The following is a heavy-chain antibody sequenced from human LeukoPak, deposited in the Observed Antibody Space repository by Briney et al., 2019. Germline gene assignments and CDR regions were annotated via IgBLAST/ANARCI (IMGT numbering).Heavy chain of an antibody. CDR3: AKNDYDSSGLLPFDY. V-gene: IGHV3-30*02. CDR2: IRYDGSNK. CDR1: GFSFGSYG. J-gene: IGHJ4*02. Sequence: GGSLRLSCAASGFSFGSYGMHWVRQAPGKGLEWVAFIRYDGSNKNYADSVKGRFTISRDNSKNTLYLEMNSLRAEDTAVYYCAKNDYDSSGLLPFDYWGQGTLVTVSS. D-gene: IGHD3-22*01.